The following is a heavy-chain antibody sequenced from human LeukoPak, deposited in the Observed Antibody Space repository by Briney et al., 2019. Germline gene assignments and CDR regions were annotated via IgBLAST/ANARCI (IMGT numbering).Heavy chain of an antibody. CDR3: ARDVNGAFTRSWFDP. J-gene: IGHJ5*02. CDR2: TYYGSKWYH. D-gene: IGHD4-17*01. Sequence: SQTLSLTCAISGDSVSSNNAAWGWIRQSPSRGLEWLGRTYYGSKWYHDYAVSVKSRISFNPDTSKNQFFLQLNSVTPEDTAVYYCARDVNGAFTRSWFDPWGQGTRVTVS. V-gene: IGHV6-1*01. CDR1: GDSVSSNNAA.